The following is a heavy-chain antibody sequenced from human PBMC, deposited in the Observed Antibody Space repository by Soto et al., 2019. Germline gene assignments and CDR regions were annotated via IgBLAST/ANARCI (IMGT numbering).Heavy chain of an antibody. Sequence: QVQLVQSGAEVKRPGSSVKVSCKASGDTFAFHSINWVRQAPGLGLEWMGRINPILSMSNYAQRFQGGVTIAAHKSTSTAYLVLSLLRSEDMAIYYCATSYGSGYRAFDYWYQGALVTVAS. J-gene: IGHJ4*02. CDR3: ATSYGSGYRAFDY. CDR2: INPILSMS. CDR1: GDTFAFHS. D-gene: IGHD3-10*01. V-gene: IGHV1-69*02.